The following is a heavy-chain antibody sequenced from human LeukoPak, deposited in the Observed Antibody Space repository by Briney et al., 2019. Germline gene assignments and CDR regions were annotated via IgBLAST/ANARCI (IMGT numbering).Heavy chain of an antibody. CDR2: INPNSGGT. Sequence: ASVKVSCKASGYTFTGYYMHWVRQAPGQGLEWMGWINPNSGGTNYAQKFQGWVTMTRDTSISTAYMELSSLRSEDTAVYYCARLVRADPSYYFDYWGQGTLVTVSS. V-gene: IGHV1-2*04. J-gene: IGHJ4*02. CDR1: GYTFTGYY. CDR3: ARLVRADPSYYFDY. D-gene: IGHD6-19*01.